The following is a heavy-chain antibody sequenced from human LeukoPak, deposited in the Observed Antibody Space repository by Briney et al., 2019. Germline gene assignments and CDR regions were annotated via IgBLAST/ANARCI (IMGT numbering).Heavy chain of an antibody. CDR1: GGTFSSYA. CDR2: IIPIFGIA. V-gene: IGHV1-69*04. D-gene: IGHD5-24*01. Sequence: SVKVSCKASGGTFSSYAISWVRQAPGQGLEWMGRIIPIFGIANHAQKFQGRVTVTADKSTSTAYMELSSLRSEDTAVYYCASTVEMATAYYFDYWGQGTLVTVSS. J-gene: IGHJ4*02. CDR3: ASTVEMATAYYFDY.